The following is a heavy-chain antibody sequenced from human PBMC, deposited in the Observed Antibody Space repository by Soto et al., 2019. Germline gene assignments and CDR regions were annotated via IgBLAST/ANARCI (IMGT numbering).Heavy chain of an antibody. D-gene: IGHD3-22*01. V-gene: IGHV1-18*01. J-gene: IGHJ4*02. Sequence: QVQLVQSGAEVKKPGASGRSSCKASGYTFSNYGISWVRQAPEKGLEWMGWISAYNGKTNYTQKLQGRVTMTTDTSTSTAYMELRSLRSDDTAVYYCARDYYASSGYFDYWGQGTLVTVSS. CDR2: ISAYNGKT. CDR3: ARDYYASSGYFDY. CDR1: GYTFSNYG.